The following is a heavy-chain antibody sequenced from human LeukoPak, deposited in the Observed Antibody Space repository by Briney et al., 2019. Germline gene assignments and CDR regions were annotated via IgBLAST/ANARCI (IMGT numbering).Heavy chain of an antibody. CDR1: GYTFTGYY. V-gene: IGHV1-8*02. Sequence: ASVKVSCKASGYTFTGYYMHWVRQAPGQGLEWMGWMNPNSGNTGYAQKFQGRVTMTRNTSISTAYMELSSLRSEDTAVYYCARFDMESMVRGVIEKDYWGQGTLVTVSS. J-gene: IGHJ4*02. CDR2: MNPNSGNT. CDR3: ARFDMESMVRGVIEKDY. D-gene: IGHD3-10*01.